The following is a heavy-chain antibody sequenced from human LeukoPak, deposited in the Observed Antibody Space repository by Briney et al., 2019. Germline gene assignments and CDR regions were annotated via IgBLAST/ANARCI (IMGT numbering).Heavy chain of an antibody. CDR2: IYTSGST. D-gene: IGHD3-10*01. CDR1: GGSISSYY. Sequence: SETLSPTCTGSGGSISSYYWSGIRQPAGKGLEWIGRIYTSGSTNYNPSLKSRVTMSVDTSKNQFSLKLSSVTAADTAVYYCARDATYYYGSGSTNWFDPWGQGTLVTVSS. CDR3: ARDATYYYGSGSTNWFDP. V-gene: IGHV4-4*07. J-gene: IGHJ5*02.